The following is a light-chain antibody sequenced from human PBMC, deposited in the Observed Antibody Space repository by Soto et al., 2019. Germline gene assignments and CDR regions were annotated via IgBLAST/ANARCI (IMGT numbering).Light chain of an antibody. Sequence: QMTQSPPILTGSVGDRVTITCRASQTISSWLAWYQQKPGKVPNLLIYAASTLHSGVPSRFRGSGSGTDFTLTISSLQPEDFATYWCQQSYSTPRTFGQGTKVDIK. CDR2: AAS. CDR1: QTISSW. V-gene: IGKV1-27*01. CDR3: QQSYSTPRT. J-gene: IGKJ1*01.